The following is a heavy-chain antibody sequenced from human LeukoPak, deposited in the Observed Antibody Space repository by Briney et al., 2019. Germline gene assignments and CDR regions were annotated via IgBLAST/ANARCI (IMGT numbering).Heavy chain of an antibody. V-gene: IGHV1-2*02. J-gene: IGHJ5*02. CDR2: INPNSGAT. CDR1: GYTFTGYY. D-gene: IGHD2-2*01. CDR3: ARDGGWYQLLWWFDP. Sequence: ASVKVSCKASGYTFTGYYMHWVRQAPGRGLEWMGWINPNSGATKYAQKFQGRVTMTRDTSISTAYMEVSRVRFDDTAVYYCARDGGWYQLLWWFDPWGQGTLVTVSS.